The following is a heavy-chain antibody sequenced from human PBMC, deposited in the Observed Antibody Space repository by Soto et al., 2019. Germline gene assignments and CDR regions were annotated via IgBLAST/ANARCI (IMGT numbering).Heavy chain of an antibody. CDR2: ISGSGGNT. J-gene: IGHJ4*02. V-gene: IGHV3-23*01. CDR3: AKDSTRGSGSYSD. CDR1: GFTFSSYA. D-gene: IGHD3-10*01. Sequence: EVQLLESGGGLVQPGGSLRLSCAASGFTFSSYAMSWVRQAPGKGLEWVSAISGSGGNTYYADSVKGRFTISRDNSKNTLYLQMNSLRAEDTAVYYCAKDSTRGSGSYSDWGQGTLVTVSS.